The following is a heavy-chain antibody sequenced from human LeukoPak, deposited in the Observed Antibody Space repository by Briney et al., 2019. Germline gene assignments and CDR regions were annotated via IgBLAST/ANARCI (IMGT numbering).Heavy chain of an antibody. J-gene: IGHJ4*02. CDR1: GYSFTSYW. CDR2: IYPGDSDT. V-gene: IGHV5-51*01. CDR3: ARLPYYDFCSGYYYFDY. D-gene: IGHD3-3*01. Sequence: GESLKISCKGSGYSFTSYWIGWVRQMPGKGLEWMGIIYPGDSDTRYSPSFQGQVTISADKSISTAYLQWSSLKASDTAMYYCARLPYYDFCSGYYYFDYWGQGTLVTVSS.